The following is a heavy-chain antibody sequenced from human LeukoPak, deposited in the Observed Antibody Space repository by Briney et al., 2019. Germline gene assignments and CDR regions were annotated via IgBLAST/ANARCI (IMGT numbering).Heavy chain of an antibody. Sequence: SVKVSCKASGYTFTTYYMNWVRQAPGQGLEWMGGIIPIFGTANYAQKFQGRVTITADESTSTAYMELSSLRSEDTAVYYCARAWFGEFIVDPWGQGTLVTVSS. V-gene: IGHV1-69*13. CDR3: ARAWFGEFIVDP. CDR1: GYTFTTYY. CDR2: IIPIFGTA. D-gene: IGHD3-10*01. J-gene: IGHJ5*02.